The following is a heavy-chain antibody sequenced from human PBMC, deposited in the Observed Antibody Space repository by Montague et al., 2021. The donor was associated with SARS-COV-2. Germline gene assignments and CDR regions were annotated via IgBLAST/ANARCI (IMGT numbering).Heavy chain of an antibody. J-gene: IGHJ5*02. D-gene: IGHD2-2*01. V-gene: IGHV4-39*07. CDR2: IYYSGGT. CDR1: GGSISSSSYY. CDR3: ARDGEVVGNWFDP. Sequence: SETLSLTCTVSGGSISSSSYYWGWVRQPPGKGLEWIGSIYYSGGTYYNPSLKSRVTISVDTSKNQFSLKLSSVTAADTAVYYCARDGEVVGNWFDPWGQGTLVTVSS.